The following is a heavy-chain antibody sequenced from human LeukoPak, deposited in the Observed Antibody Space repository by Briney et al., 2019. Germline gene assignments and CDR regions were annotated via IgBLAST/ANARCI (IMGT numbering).Heavy chain of an antibody. V-gene: IGHV3-21*04. CDR1: GFTFSSYS. J-gene: IGHJ4*02. CDR3: ARDLAAGTDY. D-gene: IGHD6-13*01. CDR2: ISSSNSYI. Sequence: GGSLRLSCAASGFTFSSYSMNWVRQAPGKGLEWVSSISSSNSYIYNADSVKGRFTISRDNAKNSLYLQMNSLRAEDTAVYYCARDLAAGTDYWGQGTLVTVSS.